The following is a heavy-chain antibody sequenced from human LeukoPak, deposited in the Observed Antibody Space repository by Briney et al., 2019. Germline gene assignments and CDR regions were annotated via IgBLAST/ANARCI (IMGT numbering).Heavy chain of an antibody. CDR3: AKDMRRFSALGGYMDV. Sequence: GGSLRLSCAASGFTFDDYAMHWVRQAPGKGLEWVSGISWNSGSIGYADSVKGRFTISRDNAKNSLYLQMNSLRAEDMALYYCAKDMRRFSALGGYMDVWGKGTTVTVSS. J-gene: IGHJ6*03. V-gene: IGHV3-9*03. D-gene: IGHD3-3*01. CDR1: GFTFDDYA. CDR2: ISWNSGSI.